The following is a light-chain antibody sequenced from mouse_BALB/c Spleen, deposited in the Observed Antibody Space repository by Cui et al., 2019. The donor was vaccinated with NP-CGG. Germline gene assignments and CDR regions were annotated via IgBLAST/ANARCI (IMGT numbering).Light chain of an antibody. V-gene: IGLV1*01. CDR2: GTN. J-gene: IGLJ1*01. CDR3: ALWYSNHWV. CDR1: TGAVTTNNY. Sequence: QAVTKQESPITTSPGKTVTLTCRSSTGAVTTNNYANWVQEKPDHLFTGLIGGTNNRVPGVPARFSGSLIGDKAALTITGAQTEDEAIYFCALWYSNHWVFGGGTKLTFL.